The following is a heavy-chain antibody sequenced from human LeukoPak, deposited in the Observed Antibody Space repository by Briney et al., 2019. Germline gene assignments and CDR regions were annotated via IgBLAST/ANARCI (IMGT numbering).Heavy chain of an antibody. V-gene: IGHV4-59*01. CDR3: ARVSWFPGSSYYYMDV. D-gene: IGHD3-9*01. CDR2: IYYSGST. CDR1: GGSISSYY. Sequence: SETLSLTCTVSGGSISSYYWSWIRQPPGKGLEWIGYIYYSGSTNYNPSLKSRVTISVDTSRTQFSLKLSSVTAADTAVYYCARVSWFPGSSYYYMDVWDKGTTVTVSS. J-gene: IGHJ6*03.